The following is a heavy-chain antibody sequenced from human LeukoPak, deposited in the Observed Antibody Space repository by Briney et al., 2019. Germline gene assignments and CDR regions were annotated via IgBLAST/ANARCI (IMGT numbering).Heavy chain of an antibody. CDR3: ARDQGFGSAMVRRVIIGPIDY. J-gene: IGHJ4*02. Sequence: ASVKVSCKASGYTFTGYYMHWVRQAPGQGLEWMGWINPNSGGTNSAQKFQGRVTMTRDTSISTAYMELSRLRSDDTAVYYCARDQGFGSAMVRRVIIGPIDYWGQGTLVTVSS. V-gene: IGHV1-2*02. CDR1: GYTFTGYY. D-gene: IGHD3-10*01. CDR2: INPNSGGT.